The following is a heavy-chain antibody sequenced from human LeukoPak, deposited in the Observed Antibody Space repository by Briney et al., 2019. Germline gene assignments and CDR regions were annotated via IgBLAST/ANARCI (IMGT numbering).Heavy chain of an antibody. D-gene: IGHD6-19*01. CDR1: GFTFSSYA. CDR2: ISGSGGST. CDR3: AKGSSGWDRLDY. J-gene: IGHJ4*02. Sequence: GGSLRLSCAASGFTFSSYAMSWVRQAPGKELEWVSAISGSGGSTYYADSVKGRFTISRDNSKNTLYLQMNSLRAEDTAVYYCAKGSSGWDRLDYWGQGTLVTVSS. V-gene: IGHV3-23*01.